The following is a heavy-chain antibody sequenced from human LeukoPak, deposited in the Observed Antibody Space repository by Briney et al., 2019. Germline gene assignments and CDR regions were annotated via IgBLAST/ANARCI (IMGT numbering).Heavy chain of an antibody. Sequence: PGGSLRLSCTASGFTFSSHWMTWVRQPPGKGLEWVANIKQDGSSKYYVDSVKGRFTISRDNTKNALYLQMNSLRADDTAVYFCARDSGELSGEFDNWGQGTLVTVSS. CDR2: IKQDGSSK. J-gene: IGHJ5*02. CDR3: ARDSGELSGEFDN. D-gene: IGHD1-26*01. CDR1: GFTFSSHW. V-gene: IGHV3-7*03.